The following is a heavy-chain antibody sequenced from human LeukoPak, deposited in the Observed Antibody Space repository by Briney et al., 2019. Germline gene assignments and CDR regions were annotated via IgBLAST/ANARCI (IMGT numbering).Heavy chain of an antibody. CDR2: TYYRSKWYN. CDR3: VRDGRYFSGWFDP. D-gene: IGHD1-26*01. CDR1: GDSVSSNSAA. Sequence: SQTLSLTCAISGDSVSSNSAAWNWIRQSPSRGLEWLGRTYYRSKWYNDYAVSVQSRITINPDTPKNQFSLQLNSVTPEDTAVYYCVRDGRYFSGWFDPWGQGTLVTVSS. V-gene: IGHV6-1*01. J-gene: IGHJ5*02.